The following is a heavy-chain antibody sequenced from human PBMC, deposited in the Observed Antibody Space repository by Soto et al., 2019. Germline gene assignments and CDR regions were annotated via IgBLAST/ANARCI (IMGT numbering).Heavy chain of an antibody. Sequence: PGESLKISCQGSGYSFTTHSINWVRQTPGKXLEWMGRNDTSNSYINYTPSYHSHVTISVDRYISTDHLQWSRLEDSANAIYYCARCISGPKEEYNAYYFYRLDVWGQGTKVTVSS. CDR3: ARCISGPKEEYNAYYFYRLDV. CDR2: NDTSNSYI. V-gene: IGHV5-10-1*01. CDR1: GYSFTTHS. D-gene: IGHD1-1*01. J-gene: IGHJ6*02.